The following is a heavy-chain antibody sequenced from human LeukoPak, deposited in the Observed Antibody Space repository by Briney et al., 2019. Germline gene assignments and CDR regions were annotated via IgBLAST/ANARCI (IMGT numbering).Heavy chain of an antibody. V-gene: IGHV3-48*03. CDR2: ISSSGSTI. CDR1: GFTFSSYE. J-gene: IGHJ6*03. CDR3: ARDLPYYYYMDV. Sequence: HTGGSLRLSCAASGFTFSSYEMNWVRQAPGKGLEWVSYISSSGSTIYYADSVKGRFTISRDNAKNSLYLQMNSLRAGDTAVYYCARDLPYYYYMDVWGKGTTVTVYS.